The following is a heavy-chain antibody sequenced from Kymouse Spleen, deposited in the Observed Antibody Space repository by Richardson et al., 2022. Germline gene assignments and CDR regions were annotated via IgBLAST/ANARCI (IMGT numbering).Heavy chain of an antibody. V-gene: IGHV4-39*01. Sequence: QLQLQESGPGLVKPSETLSLTCTVSGGSISSSSYYWGWIRQPPGKGLEWIGSIYYSGSTYYNPSLKSRVTISVDTSKNQFSLKLSSVTAADTAVYYCARHDGYCTNGVCYGYYYYYGMDVWGQGTTVTVSS. CDR2: IYYSGST. CDR3: ARHDGYCTNGVCYGYYYYYGMDV. J-gene: IGHJ6*02. D-gene: IGHD2-8*01. CDR1: GGSISSSSYY.